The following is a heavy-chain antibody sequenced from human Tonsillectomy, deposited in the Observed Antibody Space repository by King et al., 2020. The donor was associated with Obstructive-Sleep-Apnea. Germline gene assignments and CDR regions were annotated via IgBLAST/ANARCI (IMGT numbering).Heavy chain of an antibody. V-gene: IGHV4-31*06. CDR3: HLSNYDTDLDGDAIDF. CDR2: IYYSGIT. J-gene: IGHJ3*01. D-gene: IGHD3-9*01. CDR1: GGSISSANCY. Sequence: QLQESGPGLVKSSQTLSLTCTVSGGSISSANCYWSWIRQHPGKGLEWIGYIYYSGITYYNPSLKSRVAISVDTSKNQFSLKLSSVTAADTAVYYFHLSNYDTDLDGDAIDFWGQGTRVTVSS.